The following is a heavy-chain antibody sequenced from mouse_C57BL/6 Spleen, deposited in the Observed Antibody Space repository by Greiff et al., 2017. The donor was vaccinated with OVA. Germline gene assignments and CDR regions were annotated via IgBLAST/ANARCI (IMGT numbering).Heavy chain of an antibody. Sequence: QVQLQQPGAELVKPGASVKLSCKASGYTFTSYWMQWVKQRPGQGLEWIGEIDPSDSYTNYNQKFKGKATLTVDTSSSTAYMQLSSLTSEDSAVFYCAKTAQARCAYWGQGTLVTVSA. CDR3: AKTAQARCAY. CDR1: GYTFTSYW. D-gene: IGHD3-2*02. CDR2: IDPSDSYT. V-gene: IGHV1-50*01. J-gene: IGHJ3*01.